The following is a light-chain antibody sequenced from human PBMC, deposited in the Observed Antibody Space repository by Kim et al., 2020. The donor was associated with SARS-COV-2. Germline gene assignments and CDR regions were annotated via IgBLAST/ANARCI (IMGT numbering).Light chain of an antibody. CDR3: QQYKNWPPYT. Sequence: VSPGERVPHSCRASQSVSSNLAWYQQKPGQTPRLLIYGASNRATGIPARFSGSGSGTEFTLTISSLESEDFAVYYCQQYKNWPPYTFGQGTKLEI. CDR1: QSVSSN. CDR2: GAS. J-gene: IGKJ2*01. V-gene: IGKV3-15*01.